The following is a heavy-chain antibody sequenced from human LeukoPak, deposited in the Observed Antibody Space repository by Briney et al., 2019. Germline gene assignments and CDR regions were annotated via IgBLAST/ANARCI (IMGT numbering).Heavy chain of an antibody. CDR2: IYYSGST. CDR1: GGSISSYY. V-gene: IGHV4-59*08. CDR3: ARSQQQLRFDP. Sequence: PSETLSLTCTVSGGSISSYYWSWIRQPPGKGLEWIGYIYYSGSTNYNPSLKSRVTISVDTSKNQFSLKLSSVTAADTAVYYCARSQQQLRFDPWGREPWSPSPQ. J-gene: IGHJ5*02. D-gene: IGHD6-13*01.